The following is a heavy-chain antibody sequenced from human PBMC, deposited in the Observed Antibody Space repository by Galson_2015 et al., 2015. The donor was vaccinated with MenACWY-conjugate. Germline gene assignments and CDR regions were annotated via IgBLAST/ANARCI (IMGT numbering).Heavy chain of an antibody. Sequence: SLRLSCAASGFIFSSYSMNWVRQAPGKGLEWVSSIDSSGSDIYYGDSVKGRFTISRDNAKNSVFLQMNSLRAEDTAVYYCARGISDYVDGSGDCWGQGTLVTVSS. CDR1: GFIFSSYS. CDR2: IDSSGSDI. D-gene: IGHD4-17*01. V-gene: IGHV3-21*01. CDR3: ARGISDYVDGSGDC. J-gene: IGHJ4*02.